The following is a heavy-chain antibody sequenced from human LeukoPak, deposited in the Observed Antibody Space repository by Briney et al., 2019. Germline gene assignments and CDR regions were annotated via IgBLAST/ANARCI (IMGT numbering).Heavy chain of an antibody. CDR3: AKDPATWFDP. V-gene: IGHV3-30-3*01. J-gene: IGHJ5*02. Sequence: PGRSLRLSCAASGFTFSSYAMHWVRQAPGKGLEWVAVISYDGSNKYYADSVKGRFTISRDNSKNTLYLQMNSLRAEDTAVYYCAKDPATWFDPWGQGTLVTVSS. CDR2: ISYDGSNK. CDR1: GFTFSSYA.